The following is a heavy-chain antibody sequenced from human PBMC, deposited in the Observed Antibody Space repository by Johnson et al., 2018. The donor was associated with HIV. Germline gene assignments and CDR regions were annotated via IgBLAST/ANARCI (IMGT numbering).Heavy chain of an antibody. CDR3: AKASDSSGWYVVPYDAFDI. Sequence: QVQLVESGGGLVQPGGSLRLSCAASGFTFSSYGMHWVRQAPGKGLEWVAVIWYDGSNKYYADSVKGRFTISRDNSKNTLYLQMNSLRAEDTAVYYCAKASDSSGWYVVPYDAFDIWGQGPMVTVSS. J-gene: IGHJ3*02. D-gene: IGHD6-19*01. CDR1: GFTFSSYG. V-gene: IGHV3-33*06. CDR2: IWYDGSNK.